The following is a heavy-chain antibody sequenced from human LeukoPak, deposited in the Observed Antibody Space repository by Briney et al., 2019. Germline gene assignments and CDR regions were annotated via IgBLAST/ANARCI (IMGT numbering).Heavy chain of an antibody. Sequence: GASVKVSCKASGYTFTGYYMHWVRQAPGQGLEWMGWINPNSGGTNYAQKFQGRVTMARDTSISTAYMELSRLGSDDTAVYYCARGWIQLWSDLDYWGQGTLVTVSS. CDR1: GYTFTGYY. V-gene: IGHV1-2*02. D-gene: IGHD5-18*01. CDR2: INPNSGGT. J-gene: IGHJ4*02. CDR3: ARGWIQLWSDLDY.